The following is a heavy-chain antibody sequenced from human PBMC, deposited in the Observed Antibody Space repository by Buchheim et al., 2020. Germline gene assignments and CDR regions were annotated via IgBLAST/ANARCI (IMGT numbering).Heavy chain of an antibody. Sequence: QVQLVQSGAEVKKPGASVKVSCKASGYTFTSYDLNWVRQATGQGLEWMGWMNPNSGNTGYAQKFQGRVTMTRNTSISTAYMELSSLRSEDTAVYYCARAGTGSGSYFPSYYYYGMDVWGQGTT. CDR3: ARAGTGSGSYFPSYYYYGMDV. CDR1: GYTFTSYD. V-gene: IGHV1-8*01. CDR2: MNPNSGNT. J-gene: IGHJ6*02. D-gene: IGHD3-10*01.